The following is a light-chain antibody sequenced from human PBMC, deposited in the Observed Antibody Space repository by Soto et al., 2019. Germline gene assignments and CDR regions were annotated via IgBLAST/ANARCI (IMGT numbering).Light chain of an antibody. CDR1: QGISSW. V-gene: IGKV1-12*01. CDR2: AAS. CDR3: QQTNSFPLT. J-gene: IGKJ4*01. Sequence: DIQMTQSPSSVSASVGDRVTITRRESQGISSWLAWYQQKPGKAPNLLLYAASSLQSGDPSRFSGSGSGIDFTLTISGLQPEDVATYYWQQTNSFPLTFGGGTKVEIK.